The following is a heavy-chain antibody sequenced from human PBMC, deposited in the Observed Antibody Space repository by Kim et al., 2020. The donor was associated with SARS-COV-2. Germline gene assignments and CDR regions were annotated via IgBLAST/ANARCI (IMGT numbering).Heavy chain of an antibody. CDR3: AIIFGDDFDY. V-gene: IGHV3-23*01. Sequence: NKYYSDSVKGRFTIPRDNSKNTLYLQMNSLRAEDTAVYYCAIIFGDDFDYWGQGTLVTVSS. CDR2: NK. D-gene: IGHD2-21*01. J-gene: IGHJ4*02.